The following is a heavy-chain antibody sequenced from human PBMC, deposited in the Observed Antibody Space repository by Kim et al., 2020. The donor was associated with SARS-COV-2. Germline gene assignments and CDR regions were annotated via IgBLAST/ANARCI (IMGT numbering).Heavy chain of an antibody. V-gene: IGHV3-15*01. Sequence: APVKGRFTISRDDSKNTLYLQMNSLKTEDTAVYYCTMHEDSYDYEVGGDYWGQGTLVTVSS. J-gene: IGHJ4*02. CDR3: TMHEDSYDYEVGGDY. D-gene: IGHD5-12*01.